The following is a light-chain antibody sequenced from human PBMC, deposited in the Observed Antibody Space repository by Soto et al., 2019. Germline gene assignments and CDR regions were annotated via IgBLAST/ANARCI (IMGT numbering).Light chain of an antibody. CDR3: QQYSNSIT. Sequence: ETQTSQSPSTMFTSVGRRGTINCQASQDISNYLNWYQQKLGKAPKLLIYDASNFETGVPSRFSGSGSGTDFTLSISRMKPEEIATYYRQQYSNSITFGQGTKLDIK. V-gene: IGKV1-33*01. J-gene: IGKJ5*01. CDR2: DAS. CDR1: QDISNY.